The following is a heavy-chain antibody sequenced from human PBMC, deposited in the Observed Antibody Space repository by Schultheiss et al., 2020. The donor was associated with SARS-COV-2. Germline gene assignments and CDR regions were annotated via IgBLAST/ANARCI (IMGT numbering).Heavy chain of an antibody. CDR1: GYTFTSYD. D-gene: IGHD2-15*01. V-gene: IGHV1-8*01. Sequence: ASVKVSCKASGYTFTSYDINWVRQATGQGLEWMGWMNPNSGNTGYAQKFQGRVTMTRNTSISTAYMEVRSLRSDDTAIYYCARGPHCSGGGCYSKLGHHYYYMDVWGRGTTVTVSS. CDR3: ARGPHCSGGGCYSKLGHHYYYMDV. CDR2: MNPNSGNT. J-gene: IGHJ6*03.